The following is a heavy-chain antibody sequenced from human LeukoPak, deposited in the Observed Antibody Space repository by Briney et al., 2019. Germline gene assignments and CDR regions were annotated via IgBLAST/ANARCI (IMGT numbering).Heavy chain of an antibody. V-gene: IGHV1-8*01. CDR1: GYTFTSYD. CDR3: ARWGSSPNKPNNYYGMDV. CDR2: MNPNSGNT. Sequence: RASVKVSCKASGYTFTSYDINWVRQATGQGLEWMGWMNPNSGNTGYAQKFQGRVTMTRNTSISTAYMELSSLRSEDTAVYYCARWGSSPNKPNNYYGMDVWGQGTTVTVSS. J-gene: IGHJ6*02. D-gene: IGHD2-2*01.